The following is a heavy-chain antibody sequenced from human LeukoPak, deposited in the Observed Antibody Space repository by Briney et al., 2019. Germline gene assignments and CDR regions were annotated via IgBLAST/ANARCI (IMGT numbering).Heavy chain of an antibody. CDR2: IKQDGSEK. J-gene: IGHJ4*02. V-gene: IGHV3-7*01. CDR3: ARERFDFWSGYFVY. Sequence: GGSLRLSCAASGFTFSSYWMSWVRQAPGKGLEWVANIKQDGSEKHYVDSVKGRFTIFRDNAKNSLYLQMNSLRAEDTAVYYCARERFDFWSGYFVYWGQGTLVTVSS. CDR1: GFTFSSYW. D-gene: IGHD3-3*01.